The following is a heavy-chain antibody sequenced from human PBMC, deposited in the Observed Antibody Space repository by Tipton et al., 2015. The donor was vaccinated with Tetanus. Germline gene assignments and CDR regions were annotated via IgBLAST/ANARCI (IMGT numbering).Heavy chain of an antibody. V-gene: IGHV3-23*01. CDR3: AKEALGVLDV. J-gene: IGHJ6*04. Sequence: WIRQAPGKGLEWISTLSGSGATTYYADSVKGRFTISRDNSKNTVWLQLNSLRGDDTAIYYCAKEALGVLDVWGKGTPVTVSS. CDR2: LSGSGATT.